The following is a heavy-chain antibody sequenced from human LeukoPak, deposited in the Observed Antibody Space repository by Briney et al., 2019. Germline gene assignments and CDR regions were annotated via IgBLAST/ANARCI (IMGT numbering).Heavy chain of an antibody. CDR3: AIKRQLKRLPKVGRNYYFDY. CDR2: INHSGST. V-gene: IGHV4-34*01. CDR1: GGSFSGYY. Sequence: SETLSLTCAVYGGSFSGYYWSWIRQPLGKGLEWIGEINHSGSTNYNPSLKSRVTISVDTSKNQFSLKLSSVTAADTAVYYCAIKRQLKRLPKVGRNYYFDYWGQGTLVTVSS. J-gene: IGHJ4*02. D-gene: IGHD5-24*01.